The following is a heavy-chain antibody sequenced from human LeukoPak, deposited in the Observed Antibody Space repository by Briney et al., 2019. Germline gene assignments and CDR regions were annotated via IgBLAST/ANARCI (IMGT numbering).Heavy chain of an antibody. CDR1: GGSISSGGYY. CDR3: ARLPLLEWSPDDAFDI. Sequence: SETLSLTCTVSGGSISSGGYYWSWIRQPPGKGLEWIGYIYHSGSTYYNPSLKSRVTISVDRSKNQFSLKLSSVTAADTAVYYCARLPLLEWSPDDAFDIWGQGTMVTVSS. CDR2: IYHSGST. J-gene: IGHJ3*02. D-gene: IGHD3-3*01. V-gene: IGHV4-30-2*01.